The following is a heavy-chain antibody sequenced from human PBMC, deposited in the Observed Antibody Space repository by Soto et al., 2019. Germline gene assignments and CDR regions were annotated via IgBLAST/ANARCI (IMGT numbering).Heavy chain of an antibody. V-gene: IGHV3-23*01. Sequence: EVQLLESGGGLVQPGGSLRLSCAASGFTFSSYSMSWVRQSPGKVLEWVSAISVSGGSTYYADSVKLRFTISRDNSKKKLYLQMNSLRAEDTAVYYCAKDRHNWKPNYFDYWGQGTLVTVSS. CDR3: AKDRHNWKPNYFDY. CDR2: ISVSGGST. D-gene: IGHD1-20*01. CDR1: GFTFSSYS. J-gene: IGHJ4*02.